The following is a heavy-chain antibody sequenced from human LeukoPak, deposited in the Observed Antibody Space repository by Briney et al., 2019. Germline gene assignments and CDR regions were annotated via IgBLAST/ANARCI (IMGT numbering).Heavy chain of an antibody. CDR2: INHSGST. CDR1: GGSFSGYY. V-gene: IGHV4-34*01. Sequence: SETLSLTCAVYGGSFSGYYWSWIRQPPGKGLEWIGEINHSGSTNYNPSLKSRVTISVDTSKNQFSLKLSSVTAADTAVYYCARIPGYCSSTSCYGVQSRWFDPWGQGTLVTVSS. D-gene: IGHD2-2*01. J-gene: IGHJ5*02. CDR3: ARIPGYCSSTSCYGVQSRWFDP.